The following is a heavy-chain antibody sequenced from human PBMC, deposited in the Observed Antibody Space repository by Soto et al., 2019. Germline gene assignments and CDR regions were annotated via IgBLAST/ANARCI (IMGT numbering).Heavy chain of an antibody. V-gene: IGHV3-30-3*01. CDR2: ISYDGNIK. CDR1: GFTFSSYA. J-gene: IGHJ4*02. CDR3: ARAWGPKSNQGWSGDWFDY. Sequence: QPGGSLRLSCAASGFTFSSYAMHWVRQAPGKGLEWVAAISYDGNIKYHADSVKGRFTISRDNSKNTLSLQVNSVRTEDAAVYYCARAWGPKSNQGWSGDWFDYWGQGTLVTVSS. D-gene: IGHD2-21*02.